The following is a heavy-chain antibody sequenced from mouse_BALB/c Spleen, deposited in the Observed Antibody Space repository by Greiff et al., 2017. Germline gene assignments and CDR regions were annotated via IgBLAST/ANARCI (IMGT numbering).Heavy chain of an antibody. CDR1: GFTFSNYW. D-gene: IGHD1-2*01. CDR3: TRDYGYPDY. J-gene: IGHJ2*01. V-gene: IGHV6-6*02. CDR2: IRLKSNNYAT. Sequence: EVQLQESGGGLVQPGGSMKLSCVASGFTFSNYWMNWVRQSPEKGLEWVAEIRLKSNNYATHYAESVKGRFTISRDDSKSSVYLQMNNLRAEDTGIYYCTRDYGYPDYWGQGTTLTVSS.